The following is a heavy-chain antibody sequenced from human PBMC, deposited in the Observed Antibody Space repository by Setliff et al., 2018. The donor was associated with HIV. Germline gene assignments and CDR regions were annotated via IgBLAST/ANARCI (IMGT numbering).Heavy chain of an antibody. V-gene: IGHV3-23*03. CDR3: AKGFSRIEVVISDY. Sequence: GGSLRLSCAASGLTFSSFAMTWVRQAPGKGLEWVSIIYTDDSNTYYAESVKGRFTISRDNSKNTLYLQMNSLRAEDTAVYYCAKGFSRIEVVISDYWGLGTLVTVSS. J-gene: IGHJ4*02. CDR1: GLTFSSFA. D-gene: IGHD3-22*01. CDR2: IYTDDSNT.